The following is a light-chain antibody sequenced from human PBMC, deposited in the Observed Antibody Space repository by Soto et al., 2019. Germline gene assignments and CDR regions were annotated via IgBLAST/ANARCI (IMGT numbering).Light chain of an antibody. Sequence: EIVMTQSPVTLSVSPGERATLSCRASLSVSSNLAWYQQKPGQAPRLLIYDTSTRATGIPVRFSGSGSGTEFTLTISSLQSEDFAVYYCHQYNNWPLTFGGGTKVEIK. CDR2: DTS. CDR3: HQYNNWPLT. J-gene: IGKJ4*01. V-gene: IGKV3-15*01. CDR1: LSVSSN.